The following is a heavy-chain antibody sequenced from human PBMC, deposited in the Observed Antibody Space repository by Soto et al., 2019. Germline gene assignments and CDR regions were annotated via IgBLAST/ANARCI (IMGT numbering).Heavy chain of an antibody. V-gene: IGHV4-39*01. J-gene: IGHJ6*02. CDR2: IYYSGST. D-gene: IGHD3-16*01. CDR3: ARQGVLGSNYYYYGMDV. CDR1: GGSISSSSYY. Sequence: SETLSLTCTVSGGSISSSSYYWGWIRQPPGKGLEWIGSIYYSGSTYYNPSLKSRVTISVDTSKNQFSLKLSSVTAEGTAVYYCARQGVLGSNYYYYGMDVWGRGTTVTVS.